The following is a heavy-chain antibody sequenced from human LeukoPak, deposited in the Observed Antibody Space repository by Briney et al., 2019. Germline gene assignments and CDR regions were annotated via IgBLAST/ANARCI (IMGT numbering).Heavy chain of an antibody. V-gene: IGHV4-59*08. Sequence: PSETLPLTCTVSGGSISSYYWSWIRQPPGKGLEWIGYIYYSGSTNYNPSLKSRVTISVDTSKNQFSLKLSSVTAADTAVYYCARRPAYCGGDCYSPYYYYYGMDVWGQGTTLTVSS. J-gene: IGHJ6*02. D-gene: IGHD2-21*02. CDR1: GGSISSYY. CDR2: IYYSGST. CDR3: ARRPAYCGGDCYSPYYYYYGMDV.